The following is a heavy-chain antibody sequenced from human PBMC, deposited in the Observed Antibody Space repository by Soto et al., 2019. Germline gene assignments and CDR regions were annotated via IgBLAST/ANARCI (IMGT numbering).Heavy chain of an antibody. D-gene: IGHD2-2*01. CDR1: GGSISSSSYY. CDR2: IYYSGST. V-gene: IGHV4-39*01. Sequence: SETLSLTCTVSGGSISSSSYYWGWIRQPPGKGLEWIGSIYYSGSTYYNPSLKSRVTISVDTSKNQFSLKLSSVTAADTAVYYCANFITTTFFYYYYYGMDVWGQGTTVT. J-gene: IGHJ6*02. CDR3: ANFITTTFFYYYYYGMDV.